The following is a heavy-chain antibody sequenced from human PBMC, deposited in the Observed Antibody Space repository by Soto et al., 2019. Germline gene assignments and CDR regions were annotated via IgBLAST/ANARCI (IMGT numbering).Heavy chain of an antibody. Sequence: GASVKGSCKVSGYTLTGLSMHWVRQAPGKGLEWMGGFDPEDGETIYAQKFQGRVTMAEDTSTDTAYMELSSLRSEDTAVYYCARDIYYDSNSYLWGYYGMDVWGQGTTVSVSS. CDR2: FDPEDGET. CDR1: GYTLTGLS. CDR3: ARDIYYDSNSYLWGYYGMDV. V-gene: IGHV1-24*01. J-gene: IGHJ6*02. D-gene: IGHD3-22*01.